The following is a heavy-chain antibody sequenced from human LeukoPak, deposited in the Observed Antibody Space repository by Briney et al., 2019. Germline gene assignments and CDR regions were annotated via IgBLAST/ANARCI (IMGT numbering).Heavy chain of an antibody. CDR2: IYYSGST. V-gene: IGHV4-39*07. J-gene: IGHJ3*02. CDR3: ARDFHHYDGADAFDI. Sequence: PGGSLRLSCGASGFTFSSYGMHWVRQPPGKGLEWIGSIYYSGSTYYNPSLKSRVTISVDTSKNQFSLKLSSVTAADTAVYYCARDFHHYDGADAFDIWGQGTMVTVSS. D-gene: IGHD3-22*01. CDR1: GFTFSSYG.